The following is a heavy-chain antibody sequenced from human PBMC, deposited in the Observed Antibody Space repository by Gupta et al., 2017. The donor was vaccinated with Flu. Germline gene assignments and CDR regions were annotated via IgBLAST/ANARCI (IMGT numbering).Heavy chain of an antibody. V-gene: IGHV3-33*01. CDR2: IWYDGSNK. D-gene: IGHD4-11*01. Sequence: QVQLVESGGGVVQPGRSLRLSCAASGFTFSSSGMHWVRQAPGKGLEWVAVIWYDGSNKYYADSVKGRFTISRDNSKNTLYLQMNSLRAEDTAVYYCARDDYSNYYYYYGMDVWGQGTTVTVSS. J-gene: IGHJ6*02. CDR1: GFTFSSSG. CDR3: ARDDYSNYYYYYGMDV.